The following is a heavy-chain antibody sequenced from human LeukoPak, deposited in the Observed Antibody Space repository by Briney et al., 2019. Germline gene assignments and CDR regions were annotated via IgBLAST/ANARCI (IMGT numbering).Heavy chain of an antibody. Sequence: GGSLRLSCAASGFTVSSNYMSWVRQAPGKGLEWVSVIYSGGSTYYADSVKGRFTISRDNSKNTLYLQMNSLRAEDTAVYYCARWGDYTDYGMDVWGQGTTVTVSS. V-gene: IGHV3-53*01. CDR3: ARWGDYTDYGMDV. CDR1: GFTVSSNY. J-gene: IGHJ6*02. D-gene: IGHD4-11*01. CDR2: IYSGGST.